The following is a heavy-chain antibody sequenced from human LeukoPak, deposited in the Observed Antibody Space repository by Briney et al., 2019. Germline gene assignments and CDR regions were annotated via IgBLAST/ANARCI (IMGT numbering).Heavy chain of an antibody. CDR3: ARVPTSMVRGVIITATYYYYYMDV. D-gene: IGHD3-10*01. Sequence: VASVKVSCKTSGDTFRRYAIIWVRQAPGQGLEWMGGIIPIFGTANYAQKFQGRVTITADKSTSTAYMELSSLRSEDTAVYYCARVPTSMVRGVIITATYYYYYMDVWGKGTTVTISS. J-gene: IGHJ6*03. CDR2: IIPIFGTA. V-gene: IGHV1-69*06. CDR1: GDTFRRYA.